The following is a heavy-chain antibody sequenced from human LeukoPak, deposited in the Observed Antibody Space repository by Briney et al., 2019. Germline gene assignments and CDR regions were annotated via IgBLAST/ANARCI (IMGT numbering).Heavy chain of an antibody. Sequence: SETLSLTCSVSGGSIRSLGYSWGWIRQPPGKGLEWIASMYYTGTTYYNPSLKSRVTMSVDTSKNQFSLNLTSVTAADTALFYCARSVSAYAGRGWFDPWGQGTLVTVSS. D-gene: IGHD5-12*01. CDR1: GGSIRSLGYS. CDR2: MYYTGTT. J-gene: IGHJ5*02. V-gene: IGHV4-39*07. CDR3: ARSVSAYAGRGWFDP.